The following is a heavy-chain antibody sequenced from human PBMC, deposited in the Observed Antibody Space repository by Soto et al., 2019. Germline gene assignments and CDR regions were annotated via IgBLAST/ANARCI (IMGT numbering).Heavy chain of an antibody. J-gene: IGHJ4*02. CDR3: ARRGAYHYDSSGYSAGF. CDR2: IVVGSGNT. V-gene: IGHV1-58*01. D-gene: IGHD3-22*01. Sequence: SVKVSCKASGFTFTSSAVQWVRQARGQRLEWIGWIVVGSGNTNCAQKFQERVTISVDKSVSTAYLQWSSLKASDTAMYYCARRGAYHYDSSGYSAGFWGQGTLVTVSS. CDR1: GFTFTSSA.